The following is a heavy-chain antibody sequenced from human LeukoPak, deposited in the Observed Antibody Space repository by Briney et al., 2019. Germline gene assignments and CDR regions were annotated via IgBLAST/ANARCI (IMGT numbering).Heavy chain of an antibody. J-gene: IGHJ4*02. V-gene: IGHV3-64*04. Sequence: GGSLRLSCSASGFTFNDYTMHWVRQTPGKGLEYVSAISRNGGSTNYADSVKGRFTISRDNSKNTLYLQMNSLRAEDTAVYYCVRREYCISTSCPTTFDYWGQGTLVTVSS. D-gene: IGHD2-2*01. CDR1: GFTFNDYT. CDR3: VRREYCISTSCPTTFDY. CDR2: ISRNGGST.